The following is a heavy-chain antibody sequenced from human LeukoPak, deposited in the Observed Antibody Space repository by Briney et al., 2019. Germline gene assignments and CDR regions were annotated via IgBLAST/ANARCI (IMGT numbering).Heavy chain of an antibody. Sequence: GESLKISCKASGYIFTNYWIGWVRQLPGESLEWMGIIYPGDSDTRYSPSFQGQVTISADHSINTAYLQWSSLKASDTAIYYCARRLTAEVWGQGTLVTVSS. J-gene: IGHJ4*02. CDR2: IYPGDSDT. CDR3: ARRLTAEV. CDR1: GYIFTNYW. D-gene: IGHD7-27*01. V-gene: IGHV5-51*01.